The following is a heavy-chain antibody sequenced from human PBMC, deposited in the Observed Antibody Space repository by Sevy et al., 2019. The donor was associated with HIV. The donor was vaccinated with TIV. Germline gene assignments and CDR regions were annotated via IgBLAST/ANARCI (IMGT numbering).Heavy chain of an antibody. CDR1: GFTFSSYS. V-gene: IGHV3-48*02. J-gene: IGHJ3*02. D-gene: IGHD2-21*02. CDR2: ISSSSSTI. CDR3: ARFIVVVTAIPDSDAFDI. Sequence: GGSLRLSCAASGFTFSSYSMNWVRQAPGKGLEWVSHISSSSSTIYYADSVKGRFTISRDNAKNSLYLQMNSLRDEDTAVYYCARFIVVVTAIPDSDAFDIWGQGTMVTVSS.